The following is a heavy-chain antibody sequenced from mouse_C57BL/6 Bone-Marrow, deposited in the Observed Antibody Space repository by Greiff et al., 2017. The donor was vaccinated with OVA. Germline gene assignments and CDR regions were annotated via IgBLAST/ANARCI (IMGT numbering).Heavy chain of an antibody. CDR1: GFSLTSYG. Sequence: VQVVESGPGLVQPSQSLSITCTVSGFSLTSYGVHWVRQSPGKGLEWLGVIWRGGSTDYNAAFMSRLSITKDNSKSQVFFKMNSLQADDTAIYYCAIHYYGSSYRYFDVWGTGTTVTVSS. J-gene: IGHJ1*03. CDR2: IWRGGST. D-gene: IGHD1-1*01. V-gene: IGHV2-5*01. CDR3: AIHYYGSSYRYFDV.